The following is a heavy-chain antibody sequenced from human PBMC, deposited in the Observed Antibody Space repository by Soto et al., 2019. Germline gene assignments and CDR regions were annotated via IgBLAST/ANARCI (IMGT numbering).Heavy chain of an antibody. D-gene: IGHD3-10*01. V-gene: IGHV3-23*01. J-gene: IGHJ5*02. CDR1: GFTFSSYA. CDR3: AKDLLFIGFGESIGVSDP. CDR2: ISGSGGST. Sequence: GGSLRLSCAASGFTFSSYAMSWVRQAPGKGLEWVSAISGSGGSTYYADSVKGRFTISRDNSKNTLYLQMNSLRAEDTAVYYCAKDLLFIGFGESIGVSDPWGQGTLVTVSS.